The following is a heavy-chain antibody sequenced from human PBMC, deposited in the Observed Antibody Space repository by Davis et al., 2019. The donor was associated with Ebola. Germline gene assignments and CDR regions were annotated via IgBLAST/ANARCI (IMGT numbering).Heavy chain of an antibody. Sequence: PGGSLRLSCTASDFTLSNAWMNWVRQAPGKGLEWISYISGSGNTIKYADSVKDRFTISRDNAKKSLSLLMTSLRVEDTAVYYCATGGARYFQHWGQGTLVTISS. J-gene: IGHJ1*01. CDR2: ISGSGNTI. V-gene: IGHV3-11*01. CDR1: DFTLSNAW. CDR3: ATGGARYFQH.